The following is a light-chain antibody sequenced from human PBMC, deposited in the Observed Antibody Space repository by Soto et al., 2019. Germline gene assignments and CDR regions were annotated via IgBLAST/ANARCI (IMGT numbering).Light chain of an antibody. CDR1: QSVSSD. CDR3: QQYNKWPPFT. CDR2: GAS. J-gene: IGKJ2*01. V-gene: IGKV3-15*01. Sequence: EVVMTQSPATLSVSPGERATLSCRASQSVSSDLAWYQQQPGQAPRLLIYGASTRATGVPARFSGSGSGTEFTLTISILQSEDFAVYYCQQYNKWPPFTFGQGTKVDIK.